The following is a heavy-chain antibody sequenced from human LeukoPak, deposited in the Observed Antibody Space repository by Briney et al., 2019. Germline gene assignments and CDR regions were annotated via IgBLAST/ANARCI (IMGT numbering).Heavy chain of an antibody. Sequence: ASVKVSCKASGFTFTSSAVQWVRQARGQRLEWIGWIVVGSGNTNYAQKFQERVTITRDMSTSTAYMELSSLRSEDTAVYYCAATSTRYCSSTSCYEYYYYYGMDVWGQGTTVTVSS. J-gene: IGHJ6*02. CDR2: IVVGSGNT. CDR3: AATSTRYCSSTSCYEYYYYYGMDV. CDR1: GFTFTSSA. D-gene: IGHD2-2*01. V-gene: IGHV1-58*01.